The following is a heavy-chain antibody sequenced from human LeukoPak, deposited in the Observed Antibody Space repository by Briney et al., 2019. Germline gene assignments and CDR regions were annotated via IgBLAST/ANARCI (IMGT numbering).Heavy chain of an antibody. V-gene: IGHV1-2*02. CDR3: ARADSVPAGDYHYWYMDV. D-gene: IGHD2-2*01. CDR2: IKPNSGDT. J-gene: IGHJ6*03. Sequence: ASVKVSCKASGFTLTGYYMHWVRQDPRQGLQWMGWIKPNSGDTVYAQKFQGRVTMTRDTSISTVYMELSSLRSDDTAVYYCARADSVPAGDYHYWYMDVWGKGTTVTVSS. CDR1: GFTLTGYY.